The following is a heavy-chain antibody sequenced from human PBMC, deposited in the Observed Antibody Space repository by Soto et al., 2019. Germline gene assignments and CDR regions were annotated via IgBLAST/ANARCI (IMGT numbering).Heavy chain of an antibody. CDR1: GFTFSSYG. Sequence: RGSLRLSCAASGFTFSSYGMHWVRQAPGKGLEWVAVISYDGSNKYYADSVKGRFTISRDNSKNTLYLQMNSLRAEDTAVYYCAKEKAAAGTRNPYYFDYWGQGTLVTVSS. V-gene: IGHV3-30*18. D-gene: IGHD6-13*01. CDR2: ISYDGSNK. CDR3: AKEKAAAGTRNPYYFDY. J-gene: IGHJ4*02.